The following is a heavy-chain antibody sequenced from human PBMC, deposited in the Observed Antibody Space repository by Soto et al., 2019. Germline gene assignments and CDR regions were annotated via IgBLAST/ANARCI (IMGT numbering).Heavy chain of an antibody. CDR2: IHSDGSST. J-gene: IGHJ3*01. V-gene: IGHV3-74*01. CDR1: GFTFSYYW. CDR3: ARGDRGAFDL. Sequence: EVQLVESGGGLVRPGGSLRLSCAASGFTFSYYWMHWVRQAPGKGLVWVSRIHSDGSSTTYADFVKGRFIISRDNARNTVDLQMSSVRVEGTAVYYCARGDRGAFDLWGQGTVVTVSS. D-gene: IGHD1-26*01.